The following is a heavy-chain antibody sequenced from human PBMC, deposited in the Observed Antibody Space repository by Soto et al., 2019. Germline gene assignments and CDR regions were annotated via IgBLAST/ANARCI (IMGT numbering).Heavy chain of an antibody. Sequence: QVQLQESGPGLVKPSQTLSLTCTVSGGSISSGDYYWSWIRQPPGKGLEWIGYIYYSGSTYYNPSLKIRVTISVDTSKNQFSLKLSSVTAADTAVYYCAREEDVTRYCSGGSCYGDAFDIWGQGTMVTVSS. CDR2: IYYSGST. CDR3: AREEDVTRYCSGGSCYGDAFDI. CDR1: GGSISSGDYY. D-gene: IGHD2-15*01. V-gene: IGHV4-30-4*01. J-gene: IGHJ3*02.